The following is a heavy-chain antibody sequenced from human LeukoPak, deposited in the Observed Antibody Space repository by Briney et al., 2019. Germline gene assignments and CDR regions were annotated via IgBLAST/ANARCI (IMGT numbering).Heavy chain of an antibody. CDR2: ISWNGDYI. CDR3: AKDISPLDGDYYFDY. J-gene: IGHJ4*02. V-gene: IGHV3-9*01. D-gene: IGHD4-17*01. Sequence: GGSLRLSCGASGFTFDEYAMHWVRQAPGKGLEWVSGISWNGDYIGYADSVKGRFTISRDDAQNSLYLQMNSLRAEDTALYYCAKDISPLDGDYYFDYWGQGTLVTVSS. CDR1: GFTFDEYA.